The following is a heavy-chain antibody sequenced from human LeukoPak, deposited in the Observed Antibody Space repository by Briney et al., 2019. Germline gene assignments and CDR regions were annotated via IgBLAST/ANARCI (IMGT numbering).Heavy chain of an antibody. V-gene: IGHV3-23*01. CDR3: ASTMVRGVP. D-gene: IGHD3-10*01. J-gene: IGHJ5*02. CDR2: ISGSSGRT. Sequence: EGSLRLSCAVSGFTFSSYAMNWVRQAPGKGLEWVSAISGSSGRTYYADSVKGRFTISRDNAKNTLYLQMNSLRAEDTAVYYCASTMVRGVPWGQGTLVTVSS. CDR1: GFTFSSYA.